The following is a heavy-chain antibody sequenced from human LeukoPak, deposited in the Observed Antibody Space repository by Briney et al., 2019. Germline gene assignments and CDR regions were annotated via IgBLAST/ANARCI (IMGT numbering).Heavy chain of an antibody. Sequence: GGSLRLSCAASGFAFDRFTIHWVRQTPGKDLEWVSLINRRGHTFYADSVKGRFTISRDNSRNSVFLQMNSLRPEDTALYHCAKEVDCPSDCLFFHSWGQGTPVTVSS. CDR3: AKEVDCPSDCLFFHS. D-gene: IGHD2-21*02. V-gene: IGHV3-43*01. CDR2: INRRGHT. J-gene: IGHJ4*02. CDR1: GFAFDRFT.